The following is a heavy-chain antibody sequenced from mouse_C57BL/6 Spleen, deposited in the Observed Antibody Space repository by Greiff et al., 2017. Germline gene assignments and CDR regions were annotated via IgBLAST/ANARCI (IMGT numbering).Heavy chain of an antibody. J-gene: IGHJ2*01. Sequence: VQLQQSGPELVKPGASVKISCKASGYTFTDYYMNWVKQSHGKSLEWIGDINPNNGGTSYNQKFKGKATLTVDKSSSTAYMELRSLTSEDSAVYYCARCSSYDYWGQGTTLTVSS. D-gene: IGHD1-1*01. CDR3: ARCSSYDY. CDR2: INPNNGGT. CDR1: GYTFTDYY. V-gene: IGHV1-26*01.